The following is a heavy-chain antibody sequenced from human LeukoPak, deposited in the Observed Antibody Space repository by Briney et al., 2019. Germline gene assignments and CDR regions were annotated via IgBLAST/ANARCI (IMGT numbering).Heavy chain of an antibody. CDR3: ARESNWAYYFDY. D-gene: IGHD1-1*01. CDR1: LYTFSSYG. Sequence: ASVKVSCKASLYTFSSYGISWVRQAPGQGLEWMGWSSTYNSDTKYAQKLQGRVTITTDTSTNTAYMELRDLRSDDTAVYYCARESNWAYYFDYWGQGTLV. CDR2: SSTYNSDT. J-gene: IGHJ4*02. V-gene: IGHV1-18*01.